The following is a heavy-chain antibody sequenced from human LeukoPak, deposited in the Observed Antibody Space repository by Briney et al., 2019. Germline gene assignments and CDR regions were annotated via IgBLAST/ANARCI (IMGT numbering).Heavy chain of an antibody. V-gene: IGHV1-8*01. CDR1: GYTFTTYD. CDR3: PRRNGFDF. J-gene: IGHJ3*01. Sequence: GASVKVSCRTSGYTFTTYDINWVRQANGQGLEWMGWMNPNTGNTGYAQKVQGRVTMTRDTSISTAYMELSSLTAEDTAVYYCPRRNGFDFWGRGTLVTVSS. CDR2: MNPNTGNT.